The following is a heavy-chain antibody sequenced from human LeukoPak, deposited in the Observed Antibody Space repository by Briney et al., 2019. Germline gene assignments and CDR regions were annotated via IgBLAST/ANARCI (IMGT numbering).Heavy chain of an antibody. CDR3: ARDGSGSYFAREKYYYYGMDV. V-gene: IGHV1-69*04. CDR1: GGTFSSYA. Sequence: ASVKVSCKASGGTFSSYAISWVRQAPGQGLEWMGRIIPILGIANYAQKFQGRVTITADKSTSTAYMELSSLRSEDTAVYYCARDGSGSYFAREKYYYYGMDVWGQGTTVTVSS. D-gene: IGHD3-10*01. J-gene: IGHJ6*02. CDR2: IIPILGIA.